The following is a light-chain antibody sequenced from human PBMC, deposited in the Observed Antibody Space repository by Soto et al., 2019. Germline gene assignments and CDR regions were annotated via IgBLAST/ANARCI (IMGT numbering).Light chain of an antibody. CDR2: VGTGGIVG. CDR3: GADHGSGSKFVVV. V-gene: IGLV9-49*01. CDR1: SGYSNYK. Sequence: QLVLTQPPSASASLGASVTLTCTLSSGYSNYKVDWYQQRPGKGPRFVMRVGTGGIVGSKGDGIPDRFSVLGSGLNRFLIIKNIQEEDESDYHCGADHGSGSKFVVVFGGGTKLTVL. J-gene: IGLJ2*01.